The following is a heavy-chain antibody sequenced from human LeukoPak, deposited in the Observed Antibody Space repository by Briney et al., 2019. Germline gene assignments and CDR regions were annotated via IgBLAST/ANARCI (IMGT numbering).Heavy chain of an antibody. CDR3: ARPGYCSGSSCHYDYCGMDV. V-gene: IGHV4-34*01. D-gene: IGHD2-15*01. Sequence: PSETLSLTCAVYGGSFIGYYWSWIRQPPGKGLEWIGEINHSGSTNYNPSLKSRVTISVDTSKNQFSLKLSSVTAEDTAVYYCARPGYCSGSSCHYDYCGMDVWGQGTTVTVSS. J-gene: IGHJ6*02. CDR2: INHSGST. CDR1: GGSFIGYY.